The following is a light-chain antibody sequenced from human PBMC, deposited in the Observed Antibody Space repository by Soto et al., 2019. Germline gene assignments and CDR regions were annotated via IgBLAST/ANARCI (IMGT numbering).Light chain of an antibody. Sequence: DVQLTQSPSSLSASVGDRVTIACRASQTIGTSLNWYQHRPGRAPKLLMYAVSSLQSGVPSRFSGSGSGTDFTLTISSLRPEDFATYYCQQTFVSPLTFGGGTNVDIK. CDR2: AVS. CDR1: QTIGTS. J-gene: IGKJ4*01. CDR3: QQTFVSPLT. V-gene: IGKV1-39*01.